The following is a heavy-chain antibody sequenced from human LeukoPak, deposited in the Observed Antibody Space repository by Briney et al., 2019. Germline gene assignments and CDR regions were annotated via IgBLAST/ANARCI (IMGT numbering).Heavy chain of an antibody. V-gene: IGHV1-69*13. J-gene: IGHJ4*02. CDR3: ASPVKYYDTWSGYPPFDY. CDR2: IIPMSGTA. Sequence: GASVKVSCKASGGTFNNFAISWVRQAPGQGLEWVGGIIPMSGTANYAQKFQGRVTITADESTGTAYMELSSLRSEDTAIYSCASPVKYYDTWSGYPPFDYWGQGTLVTVSS. CDR1: GGTFNNFA. D-gene: IGHD3-3*01.